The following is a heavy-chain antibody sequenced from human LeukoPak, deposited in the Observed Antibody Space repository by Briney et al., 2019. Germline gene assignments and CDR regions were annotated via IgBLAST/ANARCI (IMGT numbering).Heavy chain of an antibody. V-gene: IGHV4-39*07. D-gene: IGHD2-15*01. J-gene: IGHJ4*02. CDR2: IYDSGST. Sequence: SETLSLTCTVSGGSIRSSYYYWGWIRQPPGKGLEWIGSIYDSGSTNYNPSLKSRVTMSLDTSKNQFSLKLSSVTAADTAVYHCARDSGSNFDYWGQGTLVTVSS. CDR3: ARDSGSNFDY. CDR1: GGSIRSSYYY.